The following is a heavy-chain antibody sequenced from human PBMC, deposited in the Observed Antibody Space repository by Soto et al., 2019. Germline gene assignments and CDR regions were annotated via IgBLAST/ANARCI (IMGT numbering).Heavy chain of an antibody. Sequence: GESLKISCAASGFTFSSYAMSWVRQAPGKGLEWVSAISGSGGSTYYADSVKGRFTISRDNSKNTLYLQMNSLRAEDTAVYYCAKSPVYGMDVWGQGTTVTVSS. CDR1: GFTFSSYA. J-gene: IGHJ6*02. V-gene: IGHV3-23*01. CDR3: AKSPVYGMDV. CDR2: ISGSGGST.